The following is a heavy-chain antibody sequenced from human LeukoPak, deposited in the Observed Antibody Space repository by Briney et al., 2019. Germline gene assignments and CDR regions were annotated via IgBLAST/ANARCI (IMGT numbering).Heavy chain of an antibody. CDR2: IYYSGST. CDR1: GGSISSSSYY. Sequence: VKPSETLSLTCTVSGGSISSSSYYWGWIRQPPGKGLEWIGSIYYSGSTYYNPSLKSRVTISVDTSKNQFSLKLSSVTAADTAVYYCARHRGFDRSSSRAPTSKHNWFDPWGQGTLVTVSS. J-gene: IGHJ5*02. CDR3: ARHRGFDRSSSRAPTSKHNWFDP. D-gene: IGHD6-6*01. V-gene: IGHV4-39*01.